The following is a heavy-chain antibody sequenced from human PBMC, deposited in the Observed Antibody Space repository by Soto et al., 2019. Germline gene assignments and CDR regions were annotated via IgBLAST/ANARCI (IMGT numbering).Heavy chain of an antibody. CDR3: ARPKQPYFGRDSYYVLGYWYFDL. D-gene: IGHD2-21*02. V-gene: IGHV1-2*04. CDR2: INPNSGGT. J-gene: IGHJ2*01. CDR1: GYTFTGYY. Sequence: ASVKVSCKASGYTFTGYYMHWVRQAPGQGLEWMGWINPNSGGTNYAQKFQGWVTMTRDTSISTAYMELSRLRSDDTAVYYCARPKQPYFGRDSYYVLGYWYFDLWGRGTLVTVSS.